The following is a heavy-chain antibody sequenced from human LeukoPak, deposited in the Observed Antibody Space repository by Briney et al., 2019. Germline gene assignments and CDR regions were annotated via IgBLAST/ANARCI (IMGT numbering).Heavy chain of an antibody. V-gene: IGHV3-23*01. CDR1: GFTLSRYA. CDR3: ARIRNGWYSNCFDY. J-gene: IGHJ4*02. D-gene: IGHD6-19*01. Sequence: GGSLTLPCAVSGFTLSRYAMSWARQAPGKGLEWVSSISSIGRNTYYADSVKGRFTISRDNAKTSLYLQMNSLRAEDTAVYYCARIRNGWYSNCFDYWGQGTLVTVSS. CDR2: ISSIGRNT.